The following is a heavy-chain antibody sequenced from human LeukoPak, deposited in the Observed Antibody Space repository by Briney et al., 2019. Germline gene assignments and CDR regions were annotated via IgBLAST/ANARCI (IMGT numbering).Heavy chain of an antibody. Sequence: GGSLRLSCVASGFTFSSYAMSWVRQAPGKGLEWVSAISGGSGSTYYADSVKGRFTISRDNSKNTLYLQMNSLRAEDTAIYYCEIPENDNSNRDSSFYPWGQGNLVTVSS. V-gene: IGHV3-23*01. D-gene: IGHD4-11*01. J-gene: IGHJ5*02. CDR3: EIPENDNSNRDSSFYP. CDR2: ISGGSGST. CDR1: GFTFSSYA.